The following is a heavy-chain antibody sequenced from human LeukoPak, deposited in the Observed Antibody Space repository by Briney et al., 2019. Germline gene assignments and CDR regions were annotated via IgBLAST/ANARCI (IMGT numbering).Heavy chain of an antibody. Sequence: ASVKVSCKASGYTFTCYYMHWVRQAPGQGLEWMGWINPNSGGTNYAQKFQGRVTMTRDTSISTAYMELSRLRSDDTAVYYCARDGASYCSGGSCYSANSYYYYMDVWGKGTTVTVSS. D-gene: IGHD2-15*01. J-gene: IGHJ6*03. CDR2: INPNSGGT. CDR3: ARDGASYCSGGSCYSANSYYYYMDV. CDR1: GYTFTCYY. V-gene: IGHV1-2*02.